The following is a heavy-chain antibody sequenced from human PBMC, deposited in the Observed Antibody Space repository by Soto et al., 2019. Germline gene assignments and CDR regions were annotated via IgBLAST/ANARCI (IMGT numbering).Heavy chain of an antibody. D-gene: IGHD3-16*01. V-gene: IGHV3-23*01. CDR1: GFKFSNYA. CDR2: ISATGGGT. Sequence: GVLRLSCAASGFKFSNYAMSWVRQTPGKGLEWVSLISATGGGTYYADSVKGRFTISRGNSHNTLYLQVHSLTAEDTAVYYCAKDRRAGGNSAFYFDFWGQGAQVTV. CDR3: AKDRRAGGNSAFYFDF. J-gene: IGHJ4*02.